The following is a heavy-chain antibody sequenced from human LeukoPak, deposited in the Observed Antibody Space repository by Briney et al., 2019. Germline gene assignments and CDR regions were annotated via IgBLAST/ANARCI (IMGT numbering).Heavy chain of an antibody. CDR2: IYTSGST. CDR1: GGSISSNSYY. J-gene: IGHJ6*03. CDR3: ARIYCGGDCRGYYYHYYMDV. D-gene: IGHD2-21*02. Sequence: SETLSLTCAVSGGSISSNSYYWGWTRQPPGKGLEWIGRIYTSGSTKYNPSLKSRVTISVDTSKNQFSLKLSSVTAADTAVYYCARIYCGGDCRGYYYHYYMDVWGKGTTVTISS. V-gene: IGHV4-61*02.